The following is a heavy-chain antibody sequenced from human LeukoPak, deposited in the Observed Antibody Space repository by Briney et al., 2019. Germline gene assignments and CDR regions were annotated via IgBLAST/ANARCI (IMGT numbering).Heavy chain of an antibody. V-gene: IGHV1-18*01. CDR2: TSTYNGDT. Sequence: ASVKVSCKASGYTFTSYGISWVRQAPGQGLEWMGWTSTYNGDTNYAQKLQGRVTMTTDTSTSTAYMELRSVRSDDTAVYYCARDLPPYYFDYWGQGTLVTVSS. CDR3: ARDLPPYYFDY. CDR1: GYTFTSYG. J-gene: IGHJ4*02.